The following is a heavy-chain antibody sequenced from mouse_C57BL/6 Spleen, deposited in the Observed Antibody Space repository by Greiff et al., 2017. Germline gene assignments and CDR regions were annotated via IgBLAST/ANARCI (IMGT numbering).Heavy chain of an antibody. Sequence: QVQLQQPGAELVKPGASVKLSCKASGYTFTDYYINWVKQRPGQGLEWIGWIYPGSGNTKYNEKFKGKATLTVDTSSSTAYMQLSSLTSEDSAVYFCARSRRDYAMDYWGQGTSVTVTS. CDR3: ARSRRDYAMDY. CDR2: IYPGSGNT. CDR1: GYTFTDYY. J-gene: IGHJ4*01. V-gene: IGHV1-84*01.